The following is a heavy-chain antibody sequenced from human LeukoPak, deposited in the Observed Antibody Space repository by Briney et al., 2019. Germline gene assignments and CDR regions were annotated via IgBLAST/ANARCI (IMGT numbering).Heavy chain of an antibody. CDR2: IYISGST. D-gene: IGHD5-18*01. V-gene: IGHV4-4*07. CDR1: GDSINKYY. J-gene: IGHJ4*02. Sequence: PSETLSLTCTVSGDSINKYYWSWIRQSAGGRLEWIGRIYISGSTDYNPSLKNRVTISSDASKNQISLKVRFVTAADTAVYFCARDDVDTPTFDYWGQGALVTVSS. CDR3: ARDDVDTPTFDY.